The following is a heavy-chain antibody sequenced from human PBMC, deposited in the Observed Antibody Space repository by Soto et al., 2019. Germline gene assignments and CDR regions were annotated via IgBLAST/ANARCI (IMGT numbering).Heavy chain of an antibody. V-gene: IGHV3-21*06. CDR1: GFIFSSHN. Sequence: PGGSLRLSCAASGFIFSSHNMNWVRQAPGKGLEWVSSITGSSSYIFYADSVKGRFTISRDNAKNTVYLQMNSLRAEDTGVYYCARLVASETGYGMDVWGPGTTVTVSS. CDR3: ARLVASETGYGMDV. J-gene: IGHJ6*02. CDR2: ITGSSSYI. D-gene: IGHD3-9*01.